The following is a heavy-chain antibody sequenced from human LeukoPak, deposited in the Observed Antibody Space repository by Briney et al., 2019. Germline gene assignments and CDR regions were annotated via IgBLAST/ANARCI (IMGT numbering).Heavy chain of an antibody. CDR1: VGSITGHY. Sequence: SETLSLTCTVSVGSITGHYWTWIRQSPGKGLEWIGFVYDNGNTNYNSSLQSRVTMSVDTSTNQLSLKMTSVTAADTAIYYCARVFRGVVTSNWFDPWGQGTLVTVSS. CDR2: VYDNGNT. D-gene: IGHD2-21*02. J-gene: IGHJ5*02. V-gene: IGHV4-59*11. CDR3: ARVFRGVVTSNWFDP.